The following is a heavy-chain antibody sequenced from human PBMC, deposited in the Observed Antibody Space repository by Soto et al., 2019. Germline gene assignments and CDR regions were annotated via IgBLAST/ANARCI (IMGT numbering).Heavy chain of an antibody. CDR2: INPNSGGT. Sequence: ASVKVSCKASGYTFTGYYMHWVRQAPGQGLEWMGWINPNSGGTNYAQKFQGRVTMTRDTSISTAYMELSRLRSDDTAVYYCARPKYSYVHNWLDPWGQGTLVTVYS. V-gene: IGHV1-2*02. CDR3: ARPKYSYVHNWLDP. CDR1: GYTFTGYY. J-gene: IGHJ5*02. D-gene: IGHD5-18*01.